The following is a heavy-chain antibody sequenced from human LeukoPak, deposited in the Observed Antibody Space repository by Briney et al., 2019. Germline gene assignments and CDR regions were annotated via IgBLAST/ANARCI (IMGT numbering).Heavy chain of an antibody. CDR3: ARDRFGYGGNSGL. Sequence: GGSLRLSCAVSGFTVSSNYMSWVRQAPGKGLEWVSVIYSGGNTYYADSVKGRFTISRDNSKNTLYLQMNSLRAEDTAVYYCARDRFGYGGNSGLWGQGTLVTVSS. J-gene: IGHJ4*02. CDR2: IYSGGNT. V-gene: IGHV3-66*01. D-gene: IGHD4-23*01. CDR1: GFTVSSNY.